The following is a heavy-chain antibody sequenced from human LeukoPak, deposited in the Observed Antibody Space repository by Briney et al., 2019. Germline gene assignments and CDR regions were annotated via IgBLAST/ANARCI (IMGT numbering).Heavy chain of an antibody. CDR3: VRNDGGAFDI. V-gene: IGHV3-7*04. CDR1: GFTFSSYA. D-gene: IGHD4-23*01. J-gene: IGHJ3*02. CDR2: IKEDGSEK. Sequence: GGSLRLSCAASGFTFSSYAMHWVRQAPGNGLEWVASIKEDGSEKYYVDSVKGRFTISRDNAKNSLYLHMNSLRDEDTAVYYCVRNDGGAFDIWGQGTMVTVSS.